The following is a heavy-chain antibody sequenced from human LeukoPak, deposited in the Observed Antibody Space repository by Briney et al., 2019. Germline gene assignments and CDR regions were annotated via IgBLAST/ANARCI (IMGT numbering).Heavy chain of an antibody. V-gene: IGHV4-34*01. CDR3: ARTPSALVRGGYYFDN. CDR2: INHIGTT. Sequence: SETLSLTCAVYGGSFSGHYWSWIRQPPGKGLEWIGEINHIGTTAYNPSLKSRVTVSEDTSKNQFSLKLSSVTATDTAVYYCARTPSALVRGGYYFDNWGQGTLVTVSS. J-gene: IGHJ4*02. D-gene: IGHD6-6*01. CDR1: GGSFSGHY.